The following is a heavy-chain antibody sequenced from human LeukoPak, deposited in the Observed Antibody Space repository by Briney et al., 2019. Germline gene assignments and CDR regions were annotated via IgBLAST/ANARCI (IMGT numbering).Heavy chain of an antibody. CDR3: ARAYYDSSGPWYFDL. CDR2: IYYSGST. V-gene: IGHV4-30-4*08. D-gene: IGHD3-22*01. Sequence: SQTLSLTCTVSGCSISSGDYYWSWLRQPPGKGLEWIGYIYYSGSTYYNPSLKSRVTISVDTSKNQFSLKLSSVTAADTAVYYCARAYYDSSGPWYFDLWGRGTLVTVSS. CDR1: GCSISSGDYY. J-gene: IGHJ2*01.